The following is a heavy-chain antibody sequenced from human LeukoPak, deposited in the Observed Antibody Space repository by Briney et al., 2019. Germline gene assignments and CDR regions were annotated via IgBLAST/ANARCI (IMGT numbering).Heavy chain of an antibody. CDR3: AKDAYSSSWPYYYYYYGMDV. D-gene: IGHD6-13*01. V-gene: IGHV3-9*01. Sequence: GGSLRLSCAASGFTFSDYYMSWIRQAPGKGLEWVSGISWNSGSIGYADSVKGRFTISRDNAKDSLYLQMNSLRAEDTALYYCAKDAYSSSWPYYYYYYGMDVWGQGTTVTVSS. J-gene: IGHJ6*02. CDR1: GFTFSDYY. CDR2: ISWNSGSI.